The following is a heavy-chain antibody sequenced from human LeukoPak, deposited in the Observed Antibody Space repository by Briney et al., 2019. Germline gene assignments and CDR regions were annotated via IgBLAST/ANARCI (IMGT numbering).Heavy chain of an antibody. V-gene: IGHV1-18*01. CDR1: GYTFTSYG. Sequence: ASVKVSYTASGYTFTSYGISWVRQAPGQGREGRGWISAYNGNTNYEKKLQGRVTMTTDTSTSTAYMELRSLRSDDTAVYYCARVGAMATYYYYYYMDVWGKGTTVTVSS. D-gene: IGHD5-18*01. CDR2: ISAYNGNT. J-gene: IGHJ6*03. CDR3: ARVGAMATYYYYYYMDV.